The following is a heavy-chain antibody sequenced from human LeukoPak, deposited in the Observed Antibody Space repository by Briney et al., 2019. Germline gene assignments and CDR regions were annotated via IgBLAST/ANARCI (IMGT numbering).Heavy chain of an antibody. CDR3: ARDLTTVVTPMWAFDI. V-gene: IGHV1-2*02. D-gene: IGHD4-23*01. CDR1: GFAFSSYN. Sequence: RGSLRLSCAGSGFAFSSYNMHWVRQAPGQGLDWMGWINPNSGGTNYAQKFQGRVTMTRDTSISTAYMELSRLRSDDTAVYYCARDLTTVVTPMWAFDIWGQGTMVTVSS. J-gene: IGHJ3*02. CDR2: INPNSGGT.